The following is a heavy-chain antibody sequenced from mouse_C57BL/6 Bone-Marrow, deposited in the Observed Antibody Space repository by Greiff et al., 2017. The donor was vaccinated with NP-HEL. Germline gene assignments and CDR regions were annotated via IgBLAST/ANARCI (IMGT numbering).Heavy chain of an antibody. CDR1: GYTFTGYW. D-gene: IGHD1-1*01. CDR2: ILPGSSST. V-gene: IGHV1-9*01. Sequence: QVQLQQSGAELMKPGASVKLSCKATGYTFTGYWIEWVKQRPGHGLEWIGEILPGSSSTNYNEKFKGKATFTADTSSNTAYMQLSSLTTEDSAIYYCARDYYGSSYGAYWGQGTLVTVSA. J-gene: IGHJ3*01. CDR3: ARDYYGSSYGAY.